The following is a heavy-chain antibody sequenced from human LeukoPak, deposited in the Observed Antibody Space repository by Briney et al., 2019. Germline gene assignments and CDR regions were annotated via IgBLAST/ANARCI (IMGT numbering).Heavy chain of an antibody. CDR2: ISGSGGST. CDR3: AKDFWSGYYSGYFDY. D-gene: IGHD3-3*01. V-gene: IGHV3-23*01. Sequence: GGSLRLSCAASGFTFSSYGMSWVRQAPGEGLEWVSAISGSGGSTYYADSVRGRFTISRDNSKNTLYLQMNSLRAEDTALYYCAKDFWSGYYSGYFDYWGQGTLVTVSS. CDR1: GFTFSSYG. J-gene: IGHJ4*02.